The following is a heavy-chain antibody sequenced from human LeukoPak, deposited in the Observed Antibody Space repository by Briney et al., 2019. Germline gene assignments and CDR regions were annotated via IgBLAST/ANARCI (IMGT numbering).Heavy chain of an antibody. Sequence: GGSLRLPCAASGFRFGGFSMNWVRQAPGKGLEWISYISTTSSATYYAASVKGRFTISRDNAKNSLYLQMNSLRAEDTAVYYCARDFNVGYDFDYWGQGTPGHRLL. CDR2: ISTTSSAT. V-gene: IGHV3-48*01. CDR3: ARDFNVGYDFDY. D-gene: IGHD1-1*01. CDR1: GFRFGGFS. J-gene: IGHJ4*02.